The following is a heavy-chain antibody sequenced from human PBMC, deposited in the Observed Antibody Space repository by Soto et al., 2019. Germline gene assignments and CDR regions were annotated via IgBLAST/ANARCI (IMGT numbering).Heavy chain of an antibody. CDR1: GGTFSSYA. J-gene: IGHJ3*01. V-gene: IGHV1-69*01. Sequence: QVQLVQSGAEVKKPGSSVKVACKASGGTFSSYAISWVRQAPGQGLEWMGGIIPIFGTANYAQKFQGRVTLPADESTRTAYMELSSLRSEDTAVYYCARVIYGGTAVWGQGTMVPFSS. CDR2: IIPIFGTA. D-gene: IGHD3-3*01. CDR3: ARVIYGGTAV.